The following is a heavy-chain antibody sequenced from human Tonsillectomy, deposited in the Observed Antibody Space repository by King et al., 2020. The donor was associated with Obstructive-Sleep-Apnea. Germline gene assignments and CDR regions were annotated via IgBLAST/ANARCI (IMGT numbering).Heavy chain of an antibody. V-gene: IGHV1-2*02. Sequence: QLVQSGAEVKKPGASVKVSCKAFGYTFTGYPINWVRQAPGHGLEWRGWINPNSVATYYAQKFQGRVTMTRDTSISTAYMELSRLRSDDTAVYYCATVAVATATYYFDYWGQGTLVTVSS. CDR2: INPNSVAT. D-gene: IGHD4-17*01. CDR3: ATVAVATATYYFDY. CDR1: GYTFTGYP. J-gene: IGHJ4*02.